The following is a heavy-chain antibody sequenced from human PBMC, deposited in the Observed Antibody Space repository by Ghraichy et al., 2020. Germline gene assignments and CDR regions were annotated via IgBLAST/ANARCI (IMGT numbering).Heavy chain of an antibody. J-gene: IGHJ4*02. CDR2: ISGSGGST. CDR3: AKSRERPGIAVAGTFIELDY. CDR1: GFTFSSYA. Sequence: GGSLRLSCAASGFTFSSYAMSWVHQAPGKGLEWVSAISGSGGSTYYADSVKGRFTISRDNSKNTLYLQMNSLRAEDTAVYYCAKSRERPGIAVAGTFIELDYWGQGTLVTVSS. V-gene: IGHV3-23*01. D-gene: IGHD6-19*01.